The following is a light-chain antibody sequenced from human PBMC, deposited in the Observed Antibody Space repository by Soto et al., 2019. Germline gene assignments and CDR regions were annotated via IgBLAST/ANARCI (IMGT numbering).Light chain of an antibody. V-gene: IGKV3-20*01. Sequence: IVLTQSPGTLSFSPWERGTLSCNDSQNLGTLYLAWFQQKSGQAPRLLIYSASRRATGIPDRFTGSGSGTDFTLTINRVEPEDFAVYYCQQYGSSPRTFGQGTKVDIK. CDR1: QNLGTLY. CDR3: QQYGSSPRT. J-gene: IGKJ1*01. CDR2: SAS.